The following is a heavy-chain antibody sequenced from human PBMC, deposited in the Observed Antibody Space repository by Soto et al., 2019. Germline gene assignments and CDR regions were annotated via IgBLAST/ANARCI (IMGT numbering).Heavy chain of an antibody. V-gene: IGHV3-23*01. J-gene: IGHJ2*01. Sequence: GGSLRLSCAASGFTFTSYAMSWVRQAPGKGLEWVSSISGGGGSTYYADYVKGRFTISRDNSKNTLYLQMNSLRAEDTAIYYCAKQITNWYFALWGRGTLVTVSS. D-gene: IGHD2-2*01. CDR2: ISGGGGST. CDR1: GFTFTSYA. CDR3: AKQITNWYFAL.